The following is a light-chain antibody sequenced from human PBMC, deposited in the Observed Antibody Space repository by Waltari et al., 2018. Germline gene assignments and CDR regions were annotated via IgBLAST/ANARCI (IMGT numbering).Light chain of an antibody. J-gene: IGKJ1*01. V-gene: IGKV1-5*03. CDR3: QQYNTNSPWT. CDR2: KAS. CDR1: QSISSW. Sequence: DIQMTQSPSTLSASVGDRVTLTCRASQSISSWLALYQQKPGKAPKLLIYKASTLGRGIPSRFSGSGSGTEFTLTISSLQPDDFATYYCQQYNTNSPWTFGQGTKVEIK.